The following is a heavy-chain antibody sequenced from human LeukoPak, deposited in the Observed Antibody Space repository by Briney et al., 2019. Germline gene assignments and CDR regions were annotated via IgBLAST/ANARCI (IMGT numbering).Heavy chain of an antibody. CDR3: AKVSGRIQIWPQPFGDGMDV. J-gene: IGHJ6*02. CDR1: GFTFSTDV. Sequence: GGSLRLSCAASGFTFSTDVMSWVRQAPGKGLECVSAISGSGGNTYSADSVKGRFTISRDNSKNMLYLQMNSLRAEDTAVYYCAKVSGRIQIWPQPFGDGMDVWGQGTTVTVSS. CDR2: ISGSGGNT. V-gene: IGHV3-23*01. D-gene: IGHD3-10*01.